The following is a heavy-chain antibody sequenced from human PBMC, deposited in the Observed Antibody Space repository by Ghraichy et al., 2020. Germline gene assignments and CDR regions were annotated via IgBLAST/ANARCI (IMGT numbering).Heavy chain of an antibody. CDR1: GFNVSNNY. D-gene: IGHD5-12*01. Sequence: GESLNISCAASGFNVSNNYMGWVRQAPGKGLEWVSVLYSSGQRYYADSVKGRFTISRDTSKNTLYLQMDSLTVEDTAIYFCVKFESTGYDPDSWGQGTLVTVSS. CDR3: VKFESTGYDPDS. CDR2: LYSSGQR. J-gene: IGHJ5*01. V-gene: IGHV3-53*01.